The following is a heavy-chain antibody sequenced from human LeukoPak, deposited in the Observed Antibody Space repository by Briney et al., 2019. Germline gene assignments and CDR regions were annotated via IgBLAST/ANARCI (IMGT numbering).Heavy chain of an antibody. Sequence: ASVKVSCKASGYTFTSYYMHWVSQAPGQGLEWMGRINPNSGGTNYAQKFQGRVTMTRDTSISTAYMDLSRLRSDDTAVYYCARVPAGYSSSWYTGKFDIWGQGTMVTVSS. D-gene: IGHD6-13*01. J-gene: IGHJ3*02. CDR3: ARVPAGYSSSWYTGKFDI. CDR2: INPNSGGT. V-gene: IGHV1-2*06. CDR1: GYTFTSYY.